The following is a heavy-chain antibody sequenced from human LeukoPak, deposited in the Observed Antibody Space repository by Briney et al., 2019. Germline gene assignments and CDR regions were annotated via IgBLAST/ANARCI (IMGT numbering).Heavy chain of an antibody. V-gene: IGHV3-21*01. J-gene: IGHJ4*02. CDR2: ISSSSSYI. CDR3: ARSGSSWTGAYYFDY. CDR1: GFTFSSYS. Sequence: GGSLRLSCAASGFTFSSYSMNWVRQAPGKGLEWVSSISSSSSYIYYADSVKGRFTISRDNAKNSLYLQMNSLRAEDTAVYYCARSGSSWTGAYYFDYWGQGTLVTVSS. D-gene: IGHD6-13*01.